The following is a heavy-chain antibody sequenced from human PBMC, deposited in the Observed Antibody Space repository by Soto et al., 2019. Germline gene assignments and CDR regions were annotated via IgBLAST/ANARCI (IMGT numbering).Heavy chain of an antibody. CDR2: INHSGST. CDR1: GGSFSGYY. D-gene: IGHD3-10*01. Sequence: SETLSLTCAVYGGSFSGYYWSWIRQPPGKGLEWIGEINHSGSTNYNPSLKSRVTISVDTSKNQFSLKLSSVTAADTAVYYCAREWFGELLYGYYYYGLDVWGQGTTVTVSS. J-gene: IGHJ6*02. V-gene: IGHV4-34*01. CDR3: AREWFGELLYGYYYYGLDV.